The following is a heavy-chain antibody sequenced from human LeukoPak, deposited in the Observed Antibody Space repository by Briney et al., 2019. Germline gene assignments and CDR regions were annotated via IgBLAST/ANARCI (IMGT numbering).Heavy chain of an antibody. CDR3: ARRPGSGSRHFDY. CDR1: GGSISTSSYY. D-gene: IGHD3-10*01. J-gene: IGHJ4*02. Sequence: SETLSLTCTVSGGSISTSSYYWSWIRQPPGKRPEWIGTSYYTGSTYYNPSLKSRVTISVDASKNQFSLILSSVTAADTAVYYCARRPGSGSRHFDYWGQGTLVTVSS. V-gene: IGHV4-39*01. CDR2: SYYTGST.